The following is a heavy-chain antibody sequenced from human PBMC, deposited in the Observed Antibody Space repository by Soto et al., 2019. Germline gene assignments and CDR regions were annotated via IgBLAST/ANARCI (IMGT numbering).Heavy chain of an antibody. CDR3: ARAGWYCSGGSCFDY. CDR2: IKQDGSEK. D-gene: IGHD2-15*01. CDR1: GFVFSTSW. J-gene: IGHJ4*02. V-gene: IGHV3-7*01. Sequence: GGSLRLSCAASGFVFSTSWMGWVRQAPGKGLEWVANIKQDGSEKYYVDSVKGRFTISRDNAKNSLYLQMNSLRAEDTAVYYCARAGWYCSGGSCFDYWGQGTLVTVSS.